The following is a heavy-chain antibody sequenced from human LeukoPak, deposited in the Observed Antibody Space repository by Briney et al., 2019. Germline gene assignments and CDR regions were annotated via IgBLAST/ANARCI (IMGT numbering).Heavy chain of an antibody. CDR3: ARFCPRAMGNYVDF. V-gene: IGHV4-30-2*01. CDR1: GGSFSSGSFS. Sequence: SQTLSLTCAASGGSFSSGSFSWIWKRQPPGQGLEGIGYIYPRGSTYYNPSLKNRVTMSLDRSANQFSLTLSSVTAADTAVYYCARFCPRAMGNYVDFWGQRTLVTVSS. J-gene: IGHJ4*02. CDR2: IYPRGST. D-gene: IGHD7-27*01.